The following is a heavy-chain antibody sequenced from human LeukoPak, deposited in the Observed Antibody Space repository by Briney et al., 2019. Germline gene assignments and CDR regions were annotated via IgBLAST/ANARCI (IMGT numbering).Heavy chain of an antibody. CDR3: ARVLHNRNYDGSTYYGY. Sequence: GGSLRLSCAASGFTFGDYGMSWVRQAPGKGLEWVSGINWNGGSTGYADSVKGRFTISRDNAKNSLYLQMNSLRAEDTALYYCARVLHNRNYDGSTYYGYWGQGTLVTVSS. CDR2: INWNGGST. V-gene: IGHV3-20*04. D-gene: IGHD3-22*01. CDR1: GFTFGDYG. J-gene: IGHJ4*02.